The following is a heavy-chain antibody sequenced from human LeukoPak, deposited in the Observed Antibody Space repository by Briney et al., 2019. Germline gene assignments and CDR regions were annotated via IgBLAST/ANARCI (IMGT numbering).Heavy chain of an antibody. V-gene: IGHV4-34*01. CDR1: DGSFNDYY. CDR3: ARMWGMGPFDY. CDR2: INLRGST. Sequence: SETLSLTCAVYDGSFNDYYWNWIRQPPGKGLEWIGEINLRGSTTYNPSLKSRVTISLDESKNQFSLKLSSVTAADTAVYYCARMWGMGPFDYWGQGTLVTVSS. J-gene: IGHJ4*02. D-gene: IGHD3-16*01.